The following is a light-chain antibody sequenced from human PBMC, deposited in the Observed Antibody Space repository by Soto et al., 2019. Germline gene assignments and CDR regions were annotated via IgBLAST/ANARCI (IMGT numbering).Light chain of an antibody. CDR1: QGISIH. CDR2: KVS. J-gene: IGKJ1*01. CDR3: LQFNTFPWT. V-gene: IGKV1-9*01. Sequence: DIQLTQSPSFLSSSVGDRVTISCRASQGISIHLAWYQQKPGKAPKFLINKVSNLESGVPSRISGSGSGTEFTLTISSLQPDDFATYYCLQFNTFPWTFGQGTKVDIK.